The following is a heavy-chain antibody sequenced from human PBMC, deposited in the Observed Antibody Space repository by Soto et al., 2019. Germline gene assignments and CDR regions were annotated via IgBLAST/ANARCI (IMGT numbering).Heavy chain of an antibody. D-gene: IGHD1-1*01. Sequence: EVQLVESGGGFVQPGGSLRLSCAASGFTFSNSWMHWVRQAPGKGLVWVSYINSDGSTTTYADSVKGRFTISRDNAKNTVYLQITSLTAEDTAVYYCARDRSYTTGYWGQGTLVTVSS. CDR2: INSDGSTT. J-gene: IGHJ4*02. V-gene: IGHV3-74*01. CDR3: ARDRSYTTGY. CDR1: GFTFSNSW.